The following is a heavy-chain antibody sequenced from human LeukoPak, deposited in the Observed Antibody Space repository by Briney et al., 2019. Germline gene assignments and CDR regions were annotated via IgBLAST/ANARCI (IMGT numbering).Heavy chain of an antibody. CDR2: INPNSGGT. D-gene: IGHD2-15*01. CDR1: GYTFTGYY. CDR3: ARDFYCSGGSCYPGD. Sequence: ASVKVSCKASGYTFTGYYMQWVRQPHGQGLEWMGWINPNSGGTNYAQKFQGRVTMTRDTSISTAYMELSRLRSDDTAVYYCARDFYCSGGSCYPGDWGQGTLVTVSS. J-gene: IGHJ4*02. V-gene: IGHV1-2*02.